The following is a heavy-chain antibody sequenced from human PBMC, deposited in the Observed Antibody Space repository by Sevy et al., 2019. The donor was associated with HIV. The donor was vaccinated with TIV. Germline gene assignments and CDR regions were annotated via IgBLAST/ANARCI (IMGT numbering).Heavy chain of an antibody. CDR3: ARGPHYYYDSSAFFDY. D-gene: IGHD3-22*01. J-gene: IGHJ4*02. CDR2: ISSSGTSI. V-gene: IGHV3-48*04. Sequence: GGSLRLSCVASGFTFSSYGMHWVRQAPGKGLEWISYISSSGTSIYYADSVKGRFTISRDSPKNSLYLQMNSLRAEDTAVYYCARGPHYYYDSSAFFDYWGQGTLVTVSS. CDR1: GFTFSSYG.